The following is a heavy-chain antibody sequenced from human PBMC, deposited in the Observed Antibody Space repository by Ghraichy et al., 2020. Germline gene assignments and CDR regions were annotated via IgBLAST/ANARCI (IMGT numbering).Heavy chain of an antibody. D-gene: IGHD3-22*01. J-gene: IGHJ3*02. CDR3: ARDVYYDSSGYPDDTFDT. CDR1: GYTFTTAG. V-gene: IGHV1-18*01. Sequence: ASVKVSCKASGYTFTTAGISWVRQAPGQGLEWVGWISGHNGDTNYAQKVQDRVTLTTDTSTSTAYMELRSLRSEDTAVYYCARDVYYDSSGYPDDTFDTWGQGTMVTVAS. CDR2: ISGHNGDT.